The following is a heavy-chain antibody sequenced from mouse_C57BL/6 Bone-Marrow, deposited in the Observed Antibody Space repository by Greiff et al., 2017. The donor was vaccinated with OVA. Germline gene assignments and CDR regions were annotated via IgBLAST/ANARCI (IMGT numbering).Heavy chain of an antibody. CDR3: TRWRLRHFDY. CDR1: GYTFTSYW. CDR2: IYPGNSDT. Sequence: VQLQQSGTVLARPGASVKMSCKTSGYTFTSYWMHWVKQRPGQGLEWKGAIYPGNSDTSYNQKFKGKAKLTAVTSASTAYMELSSLTNEDSAVYYCTRWRLRHFDYWGQGTTLTVSS. V-gene: IGHV1-5*01. J-gene: IGHJ2*01. D-gene: IGHD2-2*01.